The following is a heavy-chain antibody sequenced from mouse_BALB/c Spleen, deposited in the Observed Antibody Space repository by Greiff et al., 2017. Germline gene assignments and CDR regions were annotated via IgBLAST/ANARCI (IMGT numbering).Heavy chain of an antibody. CDR3: ARPTGGE. CDR1: GYTFTSYW. V-gene: IGHV1-7*01. Sequence: QVQLKESGAELAKPGASVKMSCKASGYTFTSYWMHWVKQRPGQGLEWIGYINPSTGYTEYNQKFKDKATLTADKSSSTAYMQLSSLTSEDSAVYYGARPTGGEWGQGTAVTVAS. CDR2: INPSTGYT. D-gene: IGHD1-1*02. J-gene: IGHJ4*01.